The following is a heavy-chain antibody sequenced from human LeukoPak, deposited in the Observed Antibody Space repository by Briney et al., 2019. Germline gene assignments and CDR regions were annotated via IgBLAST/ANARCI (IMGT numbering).Heavy chain of an antibody. D-gene: IGHD3-22*01. CDR1: GGSISSYC. Sequence: PSETLSLTCTVSGGSISSYCWSWIRQPPGKGLEWIGYIYYSGSTNYNPSLKSRVTISVDTSKNQFSLKLSSVTAADTAVYYCARDNQWFTYYFDYWGQGTLVTVSS. CDR2: IYYSGST. V-gene: IGHV4-59*12. J-gene: IGHJ4*02. CDR3: ARDNQWFTYYFDY.